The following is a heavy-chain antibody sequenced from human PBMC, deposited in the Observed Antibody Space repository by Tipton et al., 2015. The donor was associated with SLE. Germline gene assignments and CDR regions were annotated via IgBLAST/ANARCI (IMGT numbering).Heavy chain of an antibody. CDR2: IYYSGST. CDR3: ARSMRVGSEDY. CDR1: GGSFSGYY. D-gene: IGHD6-19*01. V-gene: IGHV4-59*01. Sequence: TLSLTCAVYGGSFSGYYWSWIRQPPGKGLEWIGYIYYSGSTNYNPSLKSRVTISVDTSKNQFSLKLSSVTAADTAVYYCARSMRVGSEDYWGQGALVTVSS. J-gene: IGHJ4*02.